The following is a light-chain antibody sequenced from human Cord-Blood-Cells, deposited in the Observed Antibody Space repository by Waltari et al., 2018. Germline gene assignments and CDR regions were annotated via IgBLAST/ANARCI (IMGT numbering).Light chain of an antibody. V-gene: IGLV3-25*02. CDR1: ALPQQY. CDR3: QSADSSGTYPV. CDR2: KDS. Sequence: SYELTQPPSVSVSPGQTASLTCSGDALPQQYAYWYQQKPGQAPVLVIYKDSERPSGIPERFSGPSSGTTVTLTISGVQAEDEADYYCQSADSSGTYPVFGGGTQLTVL. J-gene: IGLJ7*01.